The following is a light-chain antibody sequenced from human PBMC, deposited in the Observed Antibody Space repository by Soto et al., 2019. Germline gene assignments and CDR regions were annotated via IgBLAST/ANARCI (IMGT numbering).Light chain of an antibody. Sequence: EIVLTQSPATLSLSPGERATLSCRASQNVSSFLAWYQQKRGQAPRLLIFDASNRATGIPGRFSGSGSGTDFTLTISSREPEDFAVYYCQHRINWPLTFGGGTKVEIK. CDR2: DAS. CDR3: QHRINWPLT. V-gene: IGKV3-11*01. J-gene: IGKJ4*01. CDR1: QNVSSF.